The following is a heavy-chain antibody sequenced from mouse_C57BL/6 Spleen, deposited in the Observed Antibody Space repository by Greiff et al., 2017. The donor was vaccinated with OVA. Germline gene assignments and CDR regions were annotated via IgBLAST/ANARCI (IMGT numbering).Heavy chain of an antibody. CDR2: FYPGSGSI. CDR3: ARHEGNYYGSSWGYFDV. Sequence: VQLQQSGAELVKPGASVKLSCKASGYTFTEYTIHWVKQRSGQGLEWIGWFYPGSGSIKYNEKFKDKAQLTADKSSSTVYMELSRLTSEDSAVYFCARHEGNYYGSSWGYFDVWGTGTTVTVSS. D-gene: IGHD1-1*01. V-gene: IGHV1-62-2*01. CDR1: GYTFTEYT. J-gene: IGHJ1*03.